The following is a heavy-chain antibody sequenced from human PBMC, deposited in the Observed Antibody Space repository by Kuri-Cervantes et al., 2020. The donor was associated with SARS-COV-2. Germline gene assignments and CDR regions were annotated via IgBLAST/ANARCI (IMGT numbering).Heavy chain of an antibody. D-gene: IGHD6-13*01. CDR3: ARDRGIAAQMDV. CDR1: GYTFTSYA. CDR2: IIPIFGTA. V-gene: IGHV1-69*13. J-gene: IGHJ6*02. Sequence: SVKVSCKASGYTFTSYAMHWVRQAPGQRLEWMGWIIPIFGTANYAQKFQGRVTITADESTSTAYMELSSLRSEDTAVYYCARDRGIAAQMDVWGQGTTVTVSS.